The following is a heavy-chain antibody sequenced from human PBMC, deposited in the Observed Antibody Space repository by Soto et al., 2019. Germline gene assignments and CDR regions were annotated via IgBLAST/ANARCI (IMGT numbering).Heavy chain of an antibody. Sequence: QLQLQESGSGLVKPSQTLSLTCAVSGGSISSGGYYWSWIRQPPGKGLEWIGYIYHSGSTYYNPSLKSRVTISVDRSKNQFSLKLSSVTAADTAVYYCARSYGSGSYVDYWGQGTLVTVSS. D-gene: IGHD3-10*01. CDR2: IYHSGST. CDR3: ARSYGSGSYVDY. V-gene: IGHV4-30-2*01. CDR1: GGSISSGGYY. J-gene: IGHJ4*02.